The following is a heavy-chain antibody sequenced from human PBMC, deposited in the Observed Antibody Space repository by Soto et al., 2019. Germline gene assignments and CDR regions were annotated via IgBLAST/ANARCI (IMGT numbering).Heavy chain of an antibody. CDR3: ARASLAWSLDT. J-gene: IGHJ5*02. V-gene: IGHV3-13*04. Sequence: EVQLVESGGGLVQPGGSLRLSCAASGFTFSSYDMHWVRQATGKGLEWVSAIGTAGDTYYPGSVKGRFTISRENAKNSLYIQMNRLRAGDTAVYYCARASLAWSLDTWGQGTLVTVSS. CDR1: GFTFSSYD. D-gene: IGHD3-3*01. CDR2: IGTAGDT.